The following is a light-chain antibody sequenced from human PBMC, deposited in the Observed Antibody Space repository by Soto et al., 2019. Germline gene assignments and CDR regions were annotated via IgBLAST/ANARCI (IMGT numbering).Light chain of an antibody. CDR2: AAS. V-gene: IGKV1-8*01. J-gene: IGKJ4*01. Sequence: AIRMTQSPSSFSASTGDRVTITCRASQGISSYLAWYQQKPGKAPKLLIYAASTLQSGVPSRFSGSGSGTDFPLTISCLQSEDFATYDCQQYYSYPLTFGGGTKVEIK. CDR1: QGISSY. CDR3: QQYYSYPLT.